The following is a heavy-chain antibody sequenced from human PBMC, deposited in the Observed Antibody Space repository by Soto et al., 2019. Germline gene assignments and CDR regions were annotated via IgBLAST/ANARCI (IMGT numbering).Heavy chain of an antibody. J-gene: IGHJ6*02. CDR2: IKSKTDGGTA. V-gene: IGHV3-15*07. CDR3: TTQNCSGGSGYSGYYYYGLAV. D-gene: IGHD2-15*01. Sequence: EVQLVESGGGVVKPGGALRLSCAASGFTFSNAWMNWVRQAPGKGLEWVGRIKSKTDGGTADYAAPVKGSFTISRDDSKNTLYLQMDSLITEDTAVYYCTTQNCSGGSGYSGYYYYGLAVWGQGTTVRVSS. CDR1: GFTFSNAW.